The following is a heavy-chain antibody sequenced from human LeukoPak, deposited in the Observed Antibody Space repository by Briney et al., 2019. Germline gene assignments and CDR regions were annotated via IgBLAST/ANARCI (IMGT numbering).Heavy chain of an antibody. Sequence: ASVKVSCKTSGYTFSIYAMNWERQAPGQRPEWMGWINAGNGKTKYSQRFQGRVTITRDTSASTAYMKLSSLRSEDTAIYYCARGVWSSHNKEYFLDYWGQGTLVTVSS. D-gene: IGHD2-2*01. V-gene: IGHV1-3*01. CDR2: INAGNGKT. CDR1: GYTFSIYA. CDR3: ARGVWSSHNKEYFLDY. J-gene: IGHJ4*02.